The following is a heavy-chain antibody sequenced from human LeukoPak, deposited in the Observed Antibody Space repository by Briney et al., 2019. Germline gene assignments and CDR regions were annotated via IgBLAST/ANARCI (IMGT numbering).Heavy chain of an antibody. V-gene: IGHV3-74*01. J-gene: IGHJ4*02. CDR2: INSDGSTT. D-gene: IGHD3-3*01. CDR3: AKDRPDRITIFGVVTKYYFDY. Sequence: GGSLRLSCAASGFTLSSNWMHWVRQAPGKGLVWVSRINSDGSTTSYADSVKGRFTISRDNAKNTLYLQMNSLRAEDTAVYYCAKDRPDRITIFGVVTKYYFDYWGQGTLVTVSS. CDR1: GFTLSSNW.